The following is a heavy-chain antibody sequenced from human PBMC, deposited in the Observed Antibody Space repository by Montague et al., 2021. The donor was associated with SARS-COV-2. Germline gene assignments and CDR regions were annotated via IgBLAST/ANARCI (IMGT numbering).Heavy chain of an antibody. CDR1: GVVDLRGRW. CDR2: LFEKRST. Sequence: SETLSLTCTVSGVVDLRGRWEKQTRELQALAQVGCRLLFEKRSTKYKPSLKSRVSMSVDKSWNQFSLRLTSVTAADTAIYYCARKGSGRSDLAYWGQGTLVTVSS. V-gene: IGHV4-61*01. CDR3: ARKGSGRSDLAY. J-gene: IGHJ4*02. D-gene: IGHD1-26*01.